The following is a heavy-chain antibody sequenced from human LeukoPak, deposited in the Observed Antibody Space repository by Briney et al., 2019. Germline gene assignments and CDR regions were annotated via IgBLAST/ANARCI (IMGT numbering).Heavy chain of an antibody. J-gene: IGHJ4*02. CDR2: ISYDGSTE. CDR1: GFIFSSYA. CDR3: ARDPSLLWFGELRRYYFDH. V-gene: IGHV3-30*04. D-gene: IGHD3-10*01. Sequence: GGSPRLSCAASGFIFSSYAMHWVRQAPGKGLEWVAVISYDGSTEYYADSVKGRFTISRDNSKNTLYLQMNSLRAEDTAVYYCARDPSLLWFGELRRYYFDHWGQGTLVTVSS.